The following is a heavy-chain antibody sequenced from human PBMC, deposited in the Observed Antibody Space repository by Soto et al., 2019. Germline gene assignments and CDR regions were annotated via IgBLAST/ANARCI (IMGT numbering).Heavy chain of an antibody. D-gene: IGHD6-6*01. CDR3: ARDPYSSSTYYYYGMDV. CDR2: INPSGGST. Sequence: ASVKVSCKASGYTFTSYYMHWVRQAPGQGLEWMGIINPSGGSTSYAQKFQGRVTMTRDTSTSTVYMELSSLRSEDTAVYYCARDPYSSSTYYYYGMDVWGQGTTVTVYS. V-gene: IGHV1-46*01. CDR1: GYTFTSYY. J-gene: IGHJ6*02.